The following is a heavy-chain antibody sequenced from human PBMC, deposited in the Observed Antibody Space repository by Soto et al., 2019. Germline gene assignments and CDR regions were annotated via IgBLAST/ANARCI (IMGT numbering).Heavy chain of an antibody. J-gene: IGHJ5*02. CDR1: GYTFTSYY. CDR3: ARVRRIAAAGRNWFDP. V-gene: IGHV1-46*03. D-gene: IGHD6-13*01. CDR2: INPSGGST. Sequence: ASVKVSCKASGYTFTSYYMHWVRQAPGQGLEWMGIINPSGGSTSYAQKFQGRVTMTRDTSTSTVYMELSSLRSEDTAVYYCARVRRIAAAGRNWFDPWGQGTLVTVSS.